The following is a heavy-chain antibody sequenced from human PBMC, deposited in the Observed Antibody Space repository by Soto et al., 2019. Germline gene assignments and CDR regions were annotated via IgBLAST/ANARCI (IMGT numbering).Heavy chain of an antibody. Sequence: EVQLVQSGAEVKKPGESLKISCKGSGYTFSTYWIAWVRQMPGKGLEWMGIIYPGDSDTRYSPSFRGQVTISADKSISTAYLQWSGLKASDTAIYYCARHRSITVHPMAVWGQGTTVTVAS. CDR1: GYTFSTYW. CDR2: IYPGDSDT. D-gene: IGHD3-3*01. V-gene: IGHV5-51*01. CDR3: ARHRSITVHPMAV. J-gene: IGHJ6*01.